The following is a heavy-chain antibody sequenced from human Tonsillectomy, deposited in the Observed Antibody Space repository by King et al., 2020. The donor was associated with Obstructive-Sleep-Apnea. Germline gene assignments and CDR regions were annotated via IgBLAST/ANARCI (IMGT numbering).Heavy chain of an antibody. CDR3: ARDVRFYGYFDY. CDR1: GGSISSSSYY. J-gene: IGHJ4*02. D-gene: IGHD4-17*01. V-gene: IGHV4-39*07. CDR2: IYYSGNT. Sequence: QLQESGPGLVKPSETLSLTCTVSGGSISSSSYYWGWIRQPHGKGLEWIGRIYYSGNTYYNPSLKSRVTISVDMSMNQFSLKLSSVTAADTAVYYCARDVRFYGYFDYWGQGTLVTVSS.